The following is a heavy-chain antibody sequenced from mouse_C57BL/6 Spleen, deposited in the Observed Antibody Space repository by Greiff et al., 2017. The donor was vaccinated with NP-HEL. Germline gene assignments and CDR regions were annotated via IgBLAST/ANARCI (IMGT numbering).Heavy chain of an antibody. V-gene: IGHV1-52*01. CDR3: ARMVTDYYGSSYYFDY. CDR1: GYTFTSYW. Sequence: QVQLQQPGAELVRPGSSVKLSCKASGYTFTSYWMHWVKQRPIQGLEWIGNIDPSDSETHYNQKFKDKATLTVDKSSSTAYMQLSSLTSEDSAVYYCARMVTDYYGSSYYFDYWGQGTTLTVSS. CDR2: IDPSDSET. J-gene: IGHJ2*01. D-gene: IGHD1-1*01.